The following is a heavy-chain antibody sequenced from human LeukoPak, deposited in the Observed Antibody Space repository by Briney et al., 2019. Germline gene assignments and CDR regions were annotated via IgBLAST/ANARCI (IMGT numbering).Heavy chain of an antibody. J-gene: IGHJ4*02. D-gene: IGHD6-19*01. Sequence: GGSLRLSCTASGFAFSTYWMFWVRQAPGKGLVWVSQINPEGASTTYGDPAKGRFTASRDNAKNALHLQMNSLRVDDAAVYYCARGTAITAGIDFWGQGTLVTVSS. CDR3: ARGTAITAGIDF. CDR2: INPEGAST. CDR1: GFAFSTYW. V-gene: IGHV3-74*01.